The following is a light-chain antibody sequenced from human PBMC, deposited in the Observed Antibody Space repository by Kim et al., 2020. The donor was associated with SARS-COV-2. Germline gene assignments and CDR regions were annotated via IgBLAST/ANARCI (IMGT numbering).Light chain of an antibody. Sequence: VSPGERATLSCRASQSSTSNLAWYQQKPGQPPRLLIYGAFTRATGVPDRFSGSGSGTDFTLTIASLQSEDVAVYFCHQYNNWPRNTFGQGTKLEI. CDR1: QSSTSN. V-gene: IGKV3-15*01. CDR3: HQYNNWPRNT. J-gene: IGKJ2*01. CDR2: GAF.